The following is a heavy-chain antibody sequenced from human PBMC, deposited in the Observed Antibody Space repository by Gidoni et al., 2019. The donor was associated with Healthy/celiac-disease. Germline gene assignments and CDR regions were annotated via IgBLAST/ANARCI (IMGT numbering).Heavy chain of an antibody. CDR2: ISYDGSNK. CDR3: AKEGYDYIWGSGASAFDY. CDR1: GFTFSSYG. V-gene: IGHV3-30*18. J-gene: IGHJ4*02. D-gene: IGHD3-16*01. Sequence: QVQLVESGGGVVQPGRSLRLSCAASGFTFSSYGMHWVRQAPGKGLEWVAVISYDGSNKYYADSVKGRFTISRDNSKNTLYLQMNSLRAEDTAVYYCAKEGYDYIWGSGASAFDYWGQGTLVTDSS.